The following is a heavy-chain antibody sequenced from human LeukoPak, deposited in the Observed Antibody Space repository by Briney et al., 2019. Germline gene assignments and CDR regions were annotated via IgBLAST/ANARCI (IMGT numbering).Heavy chain of an antibody. CDR1: GFTFRSYG. J-gene: IGHJ4*02. Sequence: PGGSLRLSCAASGFTFRSYGMHWVRQAPGKGLEWVAFIRYDGSNKYYADSVKGRFTISRDNSKNTLYLQMNSLRAEDTAVYYCANGPPYDIVVVPAAILWGQGTLVTVSS. CDR2: IRYDGSNK. D-gene: IGHD2-2*02. V-gene: IGHV3-30*02. CDR3: ANGPPYDIVVVPAAIL.